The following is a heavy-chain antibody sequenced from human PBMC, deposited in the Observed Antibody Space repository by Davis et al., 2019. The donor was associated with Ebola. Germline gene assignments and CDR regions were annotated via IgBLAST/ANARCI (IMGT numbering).Heavy chain of an antibody. CDR2: IYYSGST. CDR3: ARGGIAVAGPDY. D-gene: IGHD6-19*01. Sequence: SETLSLTCPGPGGSISSYYWSWSRQPPGKGLEWIGYIYYSGSTNYNPSLKSRVTISVDTSKNQFSLKLSSVTAADTAVYYCARGGIAVAGPDYWGQGTLVTVSS. J-gene: IGHJ4*02. V-gene: IGHV4-59*01. CDR1: GGSISSYY.